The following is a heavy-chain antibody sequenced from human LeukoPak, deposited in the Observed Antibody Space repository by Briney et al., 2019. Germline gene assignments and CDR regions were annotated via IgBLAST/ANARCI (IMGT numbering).Heavy chain of an antibody. V-gene: IGHV3-7*03. CDR2: IKQDGSEK. CDR3: ARGHGSGSSGPDS. D-gene: IGHD3-10*01. J-gene: IGHJ4*02. Sequence: PGGSLRLSCAASGFTFSSYWMSWVRQAPGKGLEWVANIKQDGSEKYYVDSVKGRFTISRHNSKNTLYLQMNSLRTEDTAVYYCARGHGSGSSGPDSWGQGTLVTVSS. CDR1: GFTFSSYW.